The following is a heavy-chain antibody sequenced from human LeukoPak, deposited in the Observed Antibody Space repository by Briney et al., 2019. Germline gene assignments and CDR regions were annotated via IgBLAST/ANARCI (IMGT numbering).Heavy chain of an antibody. D-gene: IGHD4-17*01. CDR2: VYYSGNT. CDR3: AGGARDTVRAFDL. J-gene: IGHJ3*01. CDR1: GVSISTYF. Sequence: SETLSLTCTVSGVSISTYFWSWIRQPPGRGLEWIGYVYYSGNTNYNPSLQSRVTISIDTPKKYFSLKLTSLTAADTAFYYCAGGARDTVRAFDLWGQGTMVTVSS. V-gene: IGHV4-59*01.